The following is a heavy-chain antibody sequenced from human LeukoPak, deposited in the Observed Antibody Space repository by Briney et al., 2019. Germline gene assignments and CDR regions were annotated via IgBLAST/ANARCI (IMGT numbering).Heavy chain of an antibody. J-gene: IGHJ5*02. CDR1: GGSISSYY. D-gene: IGHD6-19*01. CDR3: ARQERKAVAVWFDP. V-gene: IGHV4-59*08. Sequence: PSETLSLTCTVSGGSISSYYWSWIRQPPGKGLEWIGYIYYSGSTNYNPSLKSRVTISVDTSKSQFSLELSSVTAADTAVYYCARQERKAVAVWFDPWGQGTLVTVSS. CDR2: IYYSGST.